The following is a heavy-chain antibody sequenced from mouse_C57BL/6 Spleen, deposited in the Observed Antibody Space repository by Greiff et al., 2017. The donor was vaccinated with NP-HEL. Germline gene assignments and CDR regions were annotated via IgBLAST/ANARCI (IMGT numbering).Heavy chain of an antibody. D-gene: IGHD1-1*01. CDR1: GYTFTSYW. J-gene: IGHJ3*01. Sequence: VQLQQPGAELVKPGASVKLSCKASGYTFTSYWMHWVKQRPGQGLEWIGMIHPNSGSTNYNEKFKSKATLTVDKSSSTAYMQLSSLTSEDSAVYYCASYGSSLAYWGQGTLVTVSA. CDR3: ASYGSSLAY. CDR2: IHPNSGST. V-gene: IGHV1-64*01.